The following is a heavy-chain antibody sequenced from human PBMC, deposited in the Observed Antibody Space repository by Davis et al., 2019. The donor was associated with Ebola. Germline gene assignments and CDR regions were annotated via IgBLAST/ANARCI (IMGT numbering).Heavy chain of an antibody. V-gene: IGHV3-64*01. D-gene: IGHD1-26*01. CDR3: AKAMPGGLLGPWDY. J-gene: IGHJ4*02. Sequence: GGSLRLSCAASGFTFSSYAMHWVRQAPGKGLEYVSAISSNGGSTYYANSVKGRFTISRDNAKNSLYLQMNSLRAEDTALYYCAKAMPGGLLGPWDYWGQGTLVTVSS. CDR2: ISSNGGST. CDR1: GFTFSSYA.